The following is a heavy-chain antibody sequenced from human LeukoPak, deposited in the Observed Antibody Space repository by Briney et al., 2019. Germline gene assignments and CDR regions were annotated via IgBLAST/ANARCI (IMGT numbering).Heavy chain of an antibody. Sequence: GGSLRLSCAASGYTFSDSAIHWVRQASGKGLEWVGHIGSKASNDATAYAASVKGRFTISGDDSKNTAYLQMNSLKTEDTAVYYCSPLTYYYDTSAYKLLDYWGQGTQVTVSS. D-gene: IGHD3-22*01. J-gene: IGHJ4*02. CDR2: IGSKASNDAT. V-gene: IGHV3-73*01. CDR1: GYTFSDSA. CDR3: SPLTYYYDTSAYKLLDY.